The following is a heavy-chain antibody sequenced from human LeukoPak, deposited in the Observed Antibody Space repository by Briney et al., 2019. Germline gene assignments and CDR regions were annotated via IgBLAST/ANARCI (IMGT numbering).Heavy chain of an antibody. CDR3: ARGGRYCSSTSCYSWFDP. D-gene: IGHD2-2*01. Sequence: GGSLRLSCAASGFTFSSYAMHWVRQAPGKGLEWVAVISYVGSNKYYADSVKGRFTISRDNSKNTLYLQMNSLRAEDTAVYYCARGGRYCSSTSCYSWFDPWGQGTLVTVSS. CDR1: GFTFSSYA. V-gene: IGHV3-30-3*01. J-gene: IGHJ5*02. CDR2: ISYVGSNK.